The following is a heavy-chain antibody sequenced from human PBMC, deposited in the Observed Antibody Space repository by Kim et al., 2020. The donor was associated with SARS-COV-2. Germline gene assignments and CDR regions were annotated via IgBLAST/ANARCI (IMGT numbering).Heavy chain of an antibody. D-gene: IGHD3-16*01. CDR1: GGSISSSIYY. CDR2: LYYSGST. J-gene: IGHJ4*02. Sequence: SETLSLTCTVSGGSISSSIYYWGWIRQPPGKGLEWIGSLYYSGSTYFNPSLESRVTISVDTSKNQFSLRLNSVTDADTAVYYCATTGQYLWGSSSYWGQGPLRNVSS. CDR3: ATTGQYLWGSSSY. V-gene: IGHV4-39*01.